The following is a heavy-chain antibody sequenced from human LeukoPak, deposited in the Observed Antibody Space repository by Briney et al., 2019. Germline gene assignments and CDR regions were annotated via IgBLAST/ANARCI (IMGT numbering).Heavy chain of an antibody. CDR1: GFTFSSYA. J-gene: IGHJ3*02. D-gene: IGHD3-22*01. CDR3: ARDRSYYYDSSGPAFDI. V-gene: IGHV3-23*01. Sequence: PGGSLRLSCAASGFTFSSYAMSWVRQAPGKRLEWVSAISGSGGSTYYADSVKGRFTISRDNAKNSLYLQMNSLRAEDTAVYYCARDRSYYYDSSGPAFDIWGPGTMVTVSS. CDR2: ISGSGGST.